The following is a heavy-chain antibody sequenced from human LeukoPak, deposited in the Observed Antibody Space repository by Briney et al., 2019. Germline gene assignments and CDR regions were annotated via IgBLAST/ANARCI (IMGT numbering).Heavy chain of an antibody. CDR1: GFTFSNYL. CDR3: ARGYSRAAFDI. V-gene: IGHV3-48*01. D-gene: IGHD2-15*01. CDR2: ISSTGGTI. J-gene: IGHJ3*02. Sequence: GGSLRLSCVGSGFTFSNYLMNWVRQAPGKGLEWDSFISSTGGTIYYADSVKGRFTVSRDNAKNSLLLQMNSLRAEDTALYYCARGYSRAAFDIWGQGTMVTASS.